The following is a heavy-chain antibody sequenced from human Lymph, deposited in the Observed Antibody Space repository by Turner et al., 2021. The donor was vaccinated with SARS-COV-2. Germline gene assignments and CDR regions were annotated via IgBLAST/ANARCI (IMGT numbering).Heavy chain of an antibody. CDR1: GFTFSSAT. D-gene: IGHD3-10*01. Sequence: EAQLVDSGGGLVKPGGSLRLSCEASGFTFSSATMNWVRQAPGKGLQWVSSISSSGTYTYYADAVKGRFTISRDNAKSSVYLQMNSLRAEDTGLYYCLTGAEWGQGTLVTVSS. V-gene: IGHV3-21*02. J-gene: IGHJ4*02. CDR3: LTGAE. CDR2: ISSSGTYT.